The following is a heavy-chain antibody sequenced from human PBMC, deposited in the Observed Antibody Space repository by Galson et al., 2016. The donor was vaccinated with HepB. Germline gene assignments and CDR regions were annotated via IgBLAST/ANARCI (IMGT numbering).Heavy chain of an antibody. CDR2: IKNSNSDV. J-gene: IGHJ3*02. CDR3: ARARIAALGTGAFDM. V-gene: IGHV3-21*01. Sequence: SLRLSCAASGFTFSTYTLNWVRQAPGKGLQWVSSIKNSNSDVYYEDSVKGRFTISRDNAENSLYLQMDSLTAEDTAMYYCARARIAALGTGAFDMWGQGTMV. D-gene: IGHD6-13*01. CDR1: GFTFSTYT.